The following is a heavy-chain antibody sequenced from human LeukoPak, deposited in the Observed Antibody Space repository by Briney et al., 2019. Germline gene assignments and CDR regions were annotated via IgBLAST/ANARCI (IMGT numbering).Heavy chain of an antibody. CDR2: IWYDGSNK. CDR3: ARAGSGWYEIAS. V-gene: IGHV3-33*08. D-gene: IGHD6-19*01. J-gene: IGHJ4*02. Sequence: PGGSLRLSCAASGFTFSSYATSWARQAPGKGLDWVAVIWYDGSNKYYADSVRGGFTISRDNSKNTLYLKRNSLRAEDTALYYCARAGSGWYEIASGGQGTLVTVSS. CDR1: GFTFSSYA.